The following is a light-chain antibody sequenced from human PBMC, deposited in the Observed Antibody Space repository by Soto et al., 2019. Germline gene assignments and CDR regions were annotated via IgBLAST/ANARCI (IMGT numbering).Light chain of an antibody. Sequence: EIVMTQSPATVPVSPGERVTLSCRASQSVSIDLAWYQQKPGQAPRLLIYGASTRATDIPATFTGSGSGTDFTLTISSLEPEDFAVYYCQQRSNWPITFGQGTRLEIK. CDR1: QSVSID. J-gene: IGKJ5*01. CDR3: QQRSNWPIT. V-gene: IGKV3-11*01. CDR2: GAS.